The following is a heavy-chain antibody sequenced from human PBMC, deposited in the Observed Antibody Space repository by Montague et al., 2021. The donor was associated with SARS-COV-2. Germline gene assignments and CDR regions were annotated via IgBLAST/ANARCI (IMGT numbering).Heavy chain of an antibody. CDR2: ISSSGSLI. CDR3: AGDRPLDSYDPNFQY. J-gene: IGHJ1*01. Sequence: FLSLSCSASGFTFSSYEMNWVRQAPGKGLEWVSYISSSGSLIYYADSVKGRFTISRDNAKNSLYLQMNSLRAEDTAVYYCAGDRPLDSYDPNFQYWGQGTLATVSS. CDR1: GFTFSSYE. V-gene: IGHV3-48*03. D-gene: IGHD2-21*01.